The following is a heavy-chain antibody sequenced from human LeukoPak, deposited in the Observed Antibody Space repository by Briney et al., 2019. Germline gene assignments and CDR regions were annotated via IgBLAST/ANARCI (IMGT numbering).Heavy chain of an antibody. J-gene: IGHJ5*02. D-gene: IGHD3-22*01. CDR1: GGSISSYY. CDR2: IYYSGST. Sequence: SETLSLTCTVSGGSISSYYWSWIRQPPGKGLEWIGYIYYSGSTNYNPSLKSRVTISVDTSKNQFSLKLSSVTAADTAVYYCAXXXVXXYYDSSGYYDNWFDPWGQGTLVTVSS. CDR3: AXXXVXXYYDSSGYYDNWFDP. V-gene: IGHV4-59*01.